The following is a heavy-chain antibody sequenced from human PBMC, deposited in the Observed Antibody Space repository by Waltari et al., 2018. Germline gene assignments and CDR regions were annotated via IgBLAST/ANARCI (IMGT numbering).Heavy chain of an antibody. V-gene: IGHV4-39*01. J-gene: IGHJ4*02. CDR3: TRETSSTSHY. Sequence: QLQLQESGPGLVKPSETLSLTCRGSGDSIRSSDYFWDWIRQPPGKALEWIGSIYYTGTTFYSPSLKSRVTISIDTSKNQFSLKLSSVTATDTALYYCTRETSSTSHYWGQGTLVTVSS. CDR2: IYYTGTT. D-gene: IGHD2-2*01. CDR1: GDSIRSSDYF.